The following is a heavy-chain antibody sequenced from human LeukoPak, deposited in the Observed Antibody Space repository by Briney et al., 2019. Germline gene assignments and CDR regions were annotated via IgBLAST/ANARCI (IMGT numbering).Heavy chain of an antibody. CDR1: GFTFSSYA. V-gene: IGHV3-30-3*01. J-gene: IGHJ4*02. Sequence: GGSLRLSCAASGFTFSSYAMHWVRQAPGKGLEWVAVISYDGSNKYYADSVKGRFTISRDNSKSTLYLQMNSLRAEDTAVYYCAREGPMELRYFDYWGQGTLVTVSS. CDR2: ISYDGSNK. D-gene: IGHD4/OR15-4a*01. CDR3: AREGPMELRYFDY.